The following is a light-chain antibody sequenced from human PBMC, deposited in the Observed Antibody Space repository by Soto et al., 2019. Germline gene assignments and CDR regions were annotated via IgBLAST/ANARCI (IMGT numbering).Light chain of an antibody. Sequence: EIVMTQSPATLSVSPGERATLSCRASQSISSNLAWYQQKPGQAPRLLISGASSRATGIPDRFSGSGSGTDLTLTITRLEPEDFEVYYCQQYGSSPKAFGQGTKVDIK. V-gene: IGKV3-20*01. J-gene: IGKJ1*01. CDR3: QQYGSSPKA. CDR1: QSISSN. CDR2: GAS.